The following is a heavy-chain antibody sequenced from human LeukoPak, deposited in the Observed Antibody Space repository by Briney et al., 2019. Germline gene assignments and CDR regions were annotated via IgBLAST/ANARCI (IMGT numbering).Heavy chain of an antibody. CDR3: AKDRGLWFGELSHY. CDR1: GFTVSSNY. Sequence: GGSLRLSCAASGFTVSSNYMSWVRQAPGKGLEWVSVIYSGGSTYYADSVKGRFTISRDNSKNTLYLQMNSLRAEDTAVYYCAKDRGLWFGELSHYWGQGTLVTVSS. CDR2: IYSGGST. D-gene: IGHD3-10*01. V-gene: IGHV3-53*01. J-gene: IGHJ4*02.